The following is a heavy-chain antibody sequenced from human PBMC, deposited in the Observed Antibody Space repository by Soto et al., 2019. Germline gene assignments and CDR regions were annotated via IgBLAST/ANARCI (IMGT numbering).Heavy chain of an antibody. Sequence: PGGSLRLSCAASGLTFSSYAMSWVRQAPGKGLEWVSAISGSDGSTYYADSVKGRFIISRDNSKNTLYLQMNSLKSEDTAVYYCSTTVITAPLFEYWGQGTLVTVSS. V-gene: IGHV3-23*01. CDR3: STTVITAPLFEY. CDR2: ISGSDGST. CDR1: GLTFSSYA. J-gene: IGHJ4*02. D-gene: IGHD3-16*01.